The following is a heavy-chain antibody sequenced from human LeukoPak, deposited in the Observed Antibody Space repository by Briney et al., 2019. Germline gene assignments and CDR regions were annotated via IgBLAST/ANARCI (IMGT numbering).Heavy chain of an antibody. CDR3: ARDTMVRGDYYYYMDV. V-gene: IGHV7-4-1*02. Sequence: GASVKVSCKASGYTFTSYAMNWVRQAPGQGLEWMGWINTNTGNPTYAQGFTGRFVFSLDTSVSTAYLQTSSLKAEDTAVYYCARDTMVRGDYYYYMDVWGKGTTVTVSS. CDR2: INTNTGNP. D-gene: IGHD3-10*01. J-gene: IGHJ6*03. CDR1: GYTFTSYA.